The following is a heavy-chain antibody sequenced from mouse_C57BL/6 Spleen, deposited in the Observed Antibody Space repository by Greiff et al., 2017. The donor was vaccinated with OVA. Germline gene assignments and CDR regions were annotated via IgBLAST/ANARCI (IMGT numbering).Heavy chain of an antibody. CDR2: IYPGDGDT. J-gene: IGHJ2*01. CDR3: ARRGAAQATLFDY. D-gene: IGHD3-2*02. CDR1: GYAFSSYW. Sequence: QVQLKQSGAELVKPGASVKISCKASGYAFSSYWMNWVKQRPGKGLEWIGQIYPGDGDTNYNGKFKGKATLTADKSSSTAYMQLSSLTSEDSAVYVGARRGAAQATLFDYWGQGTTLTVSS. V-gene: IGHV1-80*01.